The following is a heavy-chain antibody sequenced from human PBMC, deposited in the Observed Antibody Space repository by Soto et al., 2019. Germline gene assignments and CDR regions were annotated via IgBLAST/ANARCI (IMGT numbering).Heavy chain of an antibody. CDR3: ARGKAAAKYYYYGMDV. CDR2: ISYDGSNK. V-gene: IGHV3-30-3*01. D-gene: IGHD6-13*01. CDR1: GFTFSSYA. J-gene: IGHJ6*02. Sequence: QVQLVESGGGVVQPGRSLRLSCAASGFTFSSYAMHWVRQAPGKGLEWVAVISYDGSNKYYADPVKGRFTISRDNSKNTLYLQMNSLRAEDTAVYYCARGKAAAKYYYYGMDVWGQGTTVTVSS.